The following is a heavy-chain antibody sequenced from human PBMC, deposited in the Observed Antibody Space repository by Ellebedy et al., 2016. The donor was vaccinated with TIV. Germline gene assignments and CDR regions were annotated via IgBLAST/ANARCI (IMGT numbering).Heavy chain of an antibody. CDR2: IYSDGIT. V-gene: IGHV3-53*04. J-gene: IGHJ4*02. CDR1: GFIVSSDY. CDR3: ARHISVGWPDS. D-gene: IGHD6-19*01. Sequence: GGSLRLSCAASGFIVSSDYMSWVRQAPGKGPEWVSVIYSDGITYYTDSVKGRFTISRHNSKNTLYLQMNSLRAEDTAMYYCARHISVGWPDSWGQGTLVTVSS.